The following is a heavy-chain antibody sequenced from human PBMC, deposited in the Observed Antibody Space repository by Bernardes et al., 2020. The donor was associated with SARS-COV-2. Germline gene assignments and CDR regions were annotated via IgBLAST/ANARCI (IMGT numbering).Heavy chain of an antibody. V-gene: IGHV2-5*02. CDR2: IYWDDDK. CDR3: AHGLGSSWYRGWDY. D-gene: IGHD6-13*01. CDR1: WFSLSPSGVG. Sequence: SGTTLLKPTHTLTLTCPFSWFSLSPSGVGVGWIRQPPGKALEWLALIYWDDDKRYSPSLKSRLTITKDTSKNQVVLTMTNMDPVDTATYYCAHGLGSSWYRGWDYWGQGTLVTVSS. J-gene: IGHJ4*02.